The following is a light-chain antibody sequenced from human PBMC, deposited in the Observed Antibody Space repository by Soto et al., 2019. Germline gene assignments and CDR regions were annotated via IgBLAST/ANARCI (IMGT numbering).Light chain of an antibody. J-gene: IGKJ1*01. Sequence: EIVLTQYPGTLSLSPGERATLSCRASQSVSSTYVAWYQQKPGQPPSLLIHGASSRAAGIPDRFSGSGSGTDFTLTISRLEPEDFAFYYCQQYGSSPTFGQGTKVEIK. CDR3: QQYGSSPT. V-gene: IGKV3-20*01. CDR2: GAS. CDR1: QSVSSTY.